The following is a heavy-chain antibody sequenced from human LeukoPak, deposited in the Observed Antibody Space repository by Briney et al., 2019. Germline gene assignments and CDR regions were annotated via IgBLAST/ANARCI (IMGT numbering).Heavy chain of an antibody. Sequence: HSGGSLRLSCAASGFMFRSYWVTWVRQAPGKGLEWVSDIKQDGSEIYYVDSVKGRFTISRDNAKNSLDLQMNSLRAEDTAVYYCARVAGGRMYDYWGQGTLVTVSS. CDR1: GFMFRSYW. V-gene: IGHV3-7*05. CDR3: ARVAGGRMYDY. D-gene: IGHD2-15*01. J-gene: IGHJ4*02. CDR2: IKQDGSEI.